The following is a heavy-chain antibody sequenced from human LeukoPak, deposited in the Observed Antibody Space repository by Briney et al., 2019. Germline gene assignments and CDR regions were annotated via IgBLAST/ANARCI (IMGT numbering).Heavy chain of an antibody. Sequence: GGSLRLSGVVTGLTFSSYGMNWVRQAPGKGLEWVSYMNSTSSVIYYADSVKGRFTISRDNAKNSLYLQMSSLRAEDTAVYFCARDERLVVAGNYYYYGMDVWGQGTTVTVSS. V-gene: IGHV3-48*01. CDR2: MNSTSSVI. CDR3: ARDERLVVAGNYYYYGMDV. J-gene: IGHJ6*02. D-gene: IGHD2-15*01. CDR1: GLTFSSYG.